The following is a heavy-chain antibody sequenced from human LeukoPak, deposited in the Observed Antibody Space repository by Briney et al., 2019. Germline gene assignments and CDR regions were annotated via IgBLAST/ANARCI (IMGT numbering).Heavy chain of an antibody. CDR2: ISSNGGST. Sequence: GGSLRLSSAASGFTFSSYAMHWVRQAPGKGLEYVSTISSNGGSTYYANSVKGRFTISRDNSKNTLYLQMGSLRAEDMAVYYCARDRGTPPGYFDYWGQGTLVTVSS. CDR1: GFTFSSYA. V-gene: IGHV3-64*01. J-gene: IGHJ4*02. D-gene: IGHD1-7*01. CDR3: ARDRGTPPGYFDY.